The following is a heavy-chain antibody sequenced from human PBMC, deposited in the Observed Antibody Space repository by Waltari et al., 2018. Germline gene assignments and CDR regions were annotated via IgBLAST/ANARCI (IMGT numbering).Heavy chain of an antibody. CDR2: INHSGST. J-gene: IGHJ3*02. CDR1: GGSFSGYY. V-gene: IGHV4-34*01. Sequence: QVQLQQWGAGLLKPSETLSLTCAVYGGSFSGYYWSWIRQPPGKGLEWIGEINHSGSTNYNPSLKRRVTISVDTSKNQFSLKLSSVTAADTAVYYCARGRGYSYGRDAFDIWGQGTMVTVSS. D-gene: IGHD5-18*01. CDR3: ARGRGYSYGRDAFDI.